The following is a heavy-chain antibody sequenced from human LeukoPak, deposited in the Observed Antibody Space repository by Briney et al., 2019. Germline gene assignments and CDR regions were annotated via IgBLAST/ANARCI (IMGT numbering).Heavy chain of an antibody. CDR3: ARDSGSPHDAFDI. V-gene: IGHV3-21*01. D-gene: IGHD6-13*01. Sequence: GVSLRLSCAASGFTFSSYSMNWVRQAPGKGLEGVSSISSGISFIYYADSVKGRFTISRDNAKNSLYLKLTSLRAEDTAVYYCARDSGSPHDAFDIWGQGTLVTVSS. J-gene: IGHJ3*02. CDR2: ISSGISFI. CDR1: GFTFSSYS.